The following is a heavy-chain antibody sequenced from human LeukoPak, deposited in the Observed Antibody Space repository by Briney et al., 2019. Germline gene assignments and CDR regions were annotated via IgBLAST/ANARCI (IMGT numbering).Heavy chain of an antibody. CDR1: GFTFSSYA. CDR3: ARGLGYYDFWSGSNWFDP. D-gene: IGHD3-3*01. CDR2: INHSGST. J-gene: IGHJ5*02. Sequence: KTGGSLRLSCAASGFTFSSYAMTWIRQPPGKGLEWIGEINHSGSTNYNPSLKSRVTISVDTSKNQFSLKLSSVTAADTAVYYCARGLGYYDFWSGSNWFDPWGQGTLVTVSS. V-gene: IGHV4-34*01.